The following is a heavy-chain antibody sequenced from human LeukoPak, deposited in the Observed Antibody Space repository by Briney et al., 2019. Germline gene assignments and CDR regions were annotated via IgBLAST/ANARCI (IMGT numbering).Heavy chain of an antibody. D-gene: IGHD3-22*01. CDR3: ASYYDSTGYFKEGYAI. V-gene: IGHV3-48*01. CDR1: GFTFSRYS. J-gene: IGHJ3*01. Sequence: PGGSLRLSCVGSGFTFSRYSLNWVRQAPGKGLEWVSYISTNSKTIKYADSVKVRFAISRDNAKDFLYLQMTSLRAEDTAVYYCASYYDSTGYFKEGYAIRGRGTLVTVSS. CDR2: ISTNSKTI.